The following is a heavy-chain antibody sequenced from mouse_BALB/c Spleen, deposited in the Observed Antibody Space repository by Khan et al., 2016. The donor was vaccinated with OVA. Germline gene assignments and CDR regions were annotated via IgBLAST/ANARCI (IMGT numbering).Heavy chain of an antibody. J-gene: IGHJ4*01. D-gene: IGHD2-14*01. V-gene: IGHV2-6*02. Sequence: QMQLEESGPGLVAPSQSLSITCTVSGFSLTSYAVHWVRQPPGKGLEWLVVIWSDGTTTYNSALKSRLSISKDNSKSQVFLKMNSLQTDDTAMYYCAAHRYDGYYAMDYWGQGTSVTVSS. CDR1: GFSLTSYA. CDR3: AAHRYDGYYAMDY. CDR2: IWSDGTT.